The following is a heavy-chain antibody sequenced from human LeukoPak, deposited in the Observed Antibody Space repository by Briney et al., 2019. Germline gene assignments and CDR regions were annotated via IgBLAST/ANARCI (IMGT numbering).Heavy chain of an antibody. D-gene: IGHD4-23*01. CDR1: GGSISSYY. Sequence: SETLSLTCTVSGGSISSYYWSWIRQPPGKGLEWIGYIYYSGSTNYNPSLKSRVTISVDTSKNQFSLKLSSVTAADTAVYYCARDSLRYGGNAPLPDYWGQGTLVTVSS. CDR3: ARDSLRYGGNAPLPDY. CDR2: IYYSGST. V-gene: IGHV4-59*12. J-gene: IGHJ4*02.